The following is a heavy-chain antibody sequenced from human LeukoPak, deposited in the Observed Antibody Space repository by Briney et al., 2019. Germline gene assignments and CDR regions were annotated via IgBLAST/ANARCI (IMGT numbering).Heavy chain of an antibody. D-gene: IGHD3-22*01. CDR2: IIPILGIA. CDR3: ARVGSGGYYLFDY. J-gene: IGHJ4*02. CDR1: GYTFTSYD. Sequence: SVKVSCKASGYTFTSYDISWVRQAPGQGLEWMGRIIPILGIANYAQKFQGRVTITADKSTSTAYMELSSLRSEDTAVYYCARVGSGGYYLFDYWGQGTLVTVSS. V-gene: IGHV1-69*04.